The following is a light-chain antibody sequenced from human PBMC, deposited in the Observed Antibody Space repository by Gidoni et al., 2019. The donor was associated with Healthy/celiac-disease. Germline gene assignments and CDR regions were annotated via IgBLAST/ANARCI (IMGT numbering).Light chain of an antibody. CDR2: WAS. Sequence: DIVMTQSPDSLAVSLDERATINCKSSQSVSYSSNNKNYLAWYQQKPGQPPKLLIYWASTRESGVPDRFSGSGSGTDFTLTISSLQAEDVAVYYCQQYYSTPWTFGQGTKVEVK. V-gene: IGKV4-1*01. CDR1: QSVSYSSNNKNY. J-gene: IGKJ1*01. CDR3: QQYYSTPWT.